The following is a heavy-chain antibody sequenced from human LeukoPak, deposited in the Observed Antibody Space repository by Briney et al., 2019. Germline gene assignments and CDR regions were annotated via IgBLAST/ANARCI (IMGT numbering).Heavy chain of an antibody. CDR3: ARGHDNWFGP. CDR2: INPNNGVT. V-gene: IGHV1-2*06. J-gene: IGHJ5*02. CDR1: GYSFTGYY. Sequence: VASVKVSCKASGYSFTGYYLHWVRQAPGQGLEWMGRINPNNGVTTYAQKFQDRVTMTRDTSISTAYMELSRLTSDDSAVYYCARGHDNWFGPWGQGTLVIVSS.